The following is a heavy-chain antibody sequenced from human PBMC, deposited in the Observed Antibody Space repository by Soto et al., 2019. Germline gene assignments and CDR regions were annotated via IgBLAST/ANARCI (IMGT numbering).Heavy chain of an antibody. CDR3: AREAPMDV. CDR2: LWSAGNT. CDR1: GFTVSSKY. Sequence: DVVLLETGGGLIQPGGSLRLSCVASGFTVSSKYMSWVRQASGKGLEWVSVLWSAGNTYYADSVRGRFTISRDSSKNTLYLEMSSLRADDTAVYYCAREAPMDVWGQGTTVIVSS. V-gene: IGHV3-53*02. J-gene: IGHJ6*02.